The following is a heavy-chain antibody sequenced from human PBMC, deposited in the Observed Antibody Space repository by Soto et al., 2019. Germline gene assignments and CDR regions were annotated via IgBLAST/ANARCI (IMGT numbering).Heavy chain of an antibody. CDR2: ISYDGSNK. Sequence: SLRLSCAASGFTFSSYPMHWVRQAPGKGLEWVAVISYDGSNKHYADSVKGRFTISRDSSKDTLYLQINSLKPEDSAVYYCARSIVLVTALDYWGQGTLVTVSS. CDR3: ARSIVLVTALDY. D-gene: IGHD2-21*02. CDR1: GFTFSSYP. J-gene: IGHJ4*02. V-gene: IGHV3-30-3*01.